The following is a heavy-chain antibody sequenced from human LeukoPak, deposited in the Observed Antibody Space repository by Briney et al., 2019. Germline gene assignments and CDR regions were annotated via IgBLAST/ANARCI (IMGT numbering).Heavy chain of an antibody. CDR3: AREGHGDTAMVIAGYFDY. Sequence: GGSLRLSCAASGFTVSSNYMSWVRQAPGKGLEWVSVIYSGGSTYYADSVKGRFTISRDNSKNTLYLQMNSLRAEDTAVYYCAREGHGDTAMVIAGYFDYWGQGTLVTVSS. J-gene: IGHJ4*02. V-gene: IGHV3-66*01. D-gene: IGHD5-18*01. CDR2: IYSGGST. CDR1: GFTVSSNY.